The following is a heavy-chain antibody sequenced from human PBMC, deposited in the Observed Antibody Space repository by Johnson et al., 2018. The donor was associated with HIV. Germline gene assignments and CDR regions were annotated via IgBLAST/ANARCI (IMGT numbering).Heavy chain of an antibody. J-gene: IGHJ3*02. CDR3: ARDRGYCTNGVCYYDAFDI. D-gene: IGHD2-8*01. CDR2: ISSTASTI. V-gene: IGHV3-11*04. CDR1: AFTFSDYY. Sequence: QVQLVESGGGLVKPGGSLRLSCAASAFTFSDYYMSWLRQAPGKGLEWVSFISSTASTIYYADSVKGRFTISRDNAKNSLYLQMNSLRAEDTAVYYCARDRGYCTNGVCYYDAFDIWGQGTMVTVS.